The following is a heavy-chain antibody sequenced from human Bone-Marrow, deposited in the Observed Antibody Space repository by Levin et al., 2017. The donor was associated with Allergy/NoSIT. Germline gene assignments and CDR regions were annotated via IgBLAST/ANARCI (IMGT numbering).Heavy chain of an antibody. CDR1: GISFTSFW. CDR3: AKDLRPDNGWSFDY. CDR2: IYPVDSDT. Sequence: GESLKISCQASGISFTSFWIGWVRQMPGKGLEWMGIIYPVDSDTRYSPSFRGQVTISADQSINTAYLQWSSLKASDSAMYYCAKDLRPDNGWSFDYWGQGALVAVSS. D-gene: IGHD6-19*01. J-gene: IGHJ4*02. V-gene: IGHV5-51*01.